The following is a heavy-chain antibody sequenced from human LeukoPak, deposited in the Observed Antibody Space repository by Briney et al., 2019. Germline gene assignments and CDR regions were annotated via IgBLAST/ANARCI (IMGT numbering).Heavy chain of an antibody. D-gene: IGHD4-17*01. CDR3: ARVRAVTQTPLGY. Sequence: ASVKVSCKASGYTFTGYYMHWVRQAPGQGLEWMGWINPNSGGTNYAQKFQGRVTMTRDTSTSTVYMELSSLRSEDTAVYYCARVRAVTQTPLGYWGQGTLVTVSS. V-gene: IGHV1-2*02. J-gene: IGHJ4*02. CDR2: INPNSGGT. CDR1: GYTFTGYY.